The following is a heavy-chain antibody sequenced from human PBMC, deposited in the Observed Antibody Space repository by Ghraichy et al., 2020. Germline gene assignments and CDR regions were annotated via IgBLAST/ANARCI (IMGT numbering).Heavy chain of an antibody. CDR1: GFTFSSYW. D-gene: IGHD3-16*01. V-gene: IGHV3-7*01. CDR2: IKQDGSKI. CDR3: ARDQGDFAMALYYYGMDV. Sequence: LSLTCVASGFTFSSYWMSWVRQAPGKGLEWVANIKQDGSKIYYVDSVKGRFIISRDNAKNSLYLQINSLRAEDTAVYYCARDQGDFAMALYYYGMDVWGQGTTVTVSS. J-gene: IGHJ6*02.